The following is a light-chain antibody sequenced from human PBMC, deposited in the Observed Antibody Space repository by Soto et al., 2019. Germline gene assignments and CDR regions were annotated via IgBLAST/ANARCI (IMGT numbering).Light chain of an antibody. CDR3: QQYYSTPPIT. CDR1: QSVLYSSNNKNY. CDR2: WAS. V-gene: IGKV4-1*01. Sequence: DIVMTQSPDSLAVSLGERATINCKSSQSVLYSSNNKNYLAWYQQKPGQPPKLLIYWASTRESGVPDRFSGSGSVIDFTLTISSLQAEDVAVYYCQQYYSTPPITFGQGTRLEIK. J-gene: IGKJ5*01.